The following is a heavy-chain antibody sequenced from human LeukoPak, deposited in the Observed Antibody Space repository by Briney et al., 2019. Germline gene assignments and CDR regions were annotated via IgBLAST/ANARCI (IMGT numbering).Heavy chain of an antibody. J-gene: IGHJ4*02. D-gene: IGHD7-27*01. V-gene: IGHV1-2*02. CDR1: GYTFTGYY. CDR3: SRYGFSGDLIY. CDR2: INPNSAGT. Sequence: GASVKVSCKASGYTFTGYYVHWVRQAPGQGLEWMGWINPNSAGTSFAQKFQGRVTLTRDTSISTAYMELSRLTSDDTAVYYCSRYGFSGDLIYWGQGTLVTVSS.